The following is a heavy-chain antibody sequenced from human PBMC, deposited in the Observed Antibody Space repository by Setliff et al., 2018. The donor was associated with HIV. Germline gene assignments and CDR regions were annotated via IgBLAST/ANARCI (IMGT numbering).Heavy chain of an antibody. CDR1: GYNFTIFG. V-gene: IGHV1-8*02. Sequence: ASVKVSCKASGYNFTIFGINWVRKATGQGLEWMGWMNPNSGNTGYVQKLQGRVTMTRNTSISTAYMELSSLRSEDTAVYYCARAIADGYYFGYWGQGTLVTVSS. D-gene: IGHD6-13*01. CDR2: MNPNSGNT. CDR3: ARAIADGYYFGY. J-gene: IGHJ4*02.